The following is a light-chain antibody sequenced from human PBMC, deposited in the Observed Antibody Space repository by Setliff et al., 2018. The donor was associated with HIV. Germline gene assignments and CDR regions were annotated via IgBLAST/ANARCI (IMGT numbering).Light chain of an antibody. CDR3: SSYTSSSTVL. CDR1: SNNIAIYNY. CDR2: EVS. Sequence: QSALAQPASVSGSLGQSTTISCTGTSNNIAIYNYVSWYQQHPGKAPKLMIYEVSNRPSGISNRFSGSKSGNTASLTISGLQAEDEADYYCSSYTSSSTVLFGGGTKATVL. V-gene: IGLV2-14*01. J-gene: IGLJ2*01.